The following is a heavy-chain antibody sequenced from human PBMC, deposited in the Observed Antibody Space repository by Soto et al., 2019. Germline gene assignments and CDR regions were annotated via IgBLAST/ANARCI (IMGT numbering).Heavy chain of an antibody. CDR1: GGTFSSYA. D-gene: IGHD3-9*01. Sequence: SVKVSCKASGGTFSSYAISWVRQAPGQGLEWMGGIIPIFGTANYAQKFQGRVTITADESTSTAYMELSSLRSEDTAVYYCARTSSYFDPEGWFDPWGQGNLVTVSS. V-gene: IGHV1-69*13. CDR3: ARTSSYFDPEGWFDP. J-gene: IGHJ5*02. CDR2: IIPIFGTA.